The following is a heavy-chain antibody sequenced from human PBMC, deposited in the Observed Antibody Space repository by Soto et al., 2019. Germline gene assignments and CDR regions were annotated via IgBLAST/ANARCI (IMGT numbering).Heavy chain of an antibody. CDR3: ARRVPIFGGGEHLDS. CDR2: TIPIFGTA. V-gene: IGHV1-69*01. J-gene: IGHJ4*02. D-gene: IGHD3-3*01. Sequence: QVQLVQSGAEVKKPGSSVKVSCKASGGTFSSYALSWVRQAPGQGLEWMGGTIPIFGTANYAQKFQGRVTITADESTSTAYMELSSLGSEDRAVYYCARRVPIFGGGEHLDSWGQGTLVTVSS. CDR1: GGTFSSYA.